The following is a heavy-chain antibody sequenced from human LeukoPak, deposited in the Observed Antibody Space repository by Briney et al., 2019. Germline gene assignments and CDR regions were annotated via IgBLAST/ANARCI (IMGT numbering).Heavy chain of an antibody. CDR1: GGSISSYY. CDR3: ARVVGATSARVHWFDP. CDR2: IYTSGST. D-gene: IGHD1-26*01. J-gene: IGHJ5*02. V-gene: IGHV4-4*09. Sequence: SETLSLTCTVSGGSISSYYWSWIRQPPGKGLEWIGYIYTSGSTNYNPSLKSRVTISVDTSKNQFSLKLSSVSAADTAVYYCARVVGATSARVHWFDPRGQGTLVTVSS.